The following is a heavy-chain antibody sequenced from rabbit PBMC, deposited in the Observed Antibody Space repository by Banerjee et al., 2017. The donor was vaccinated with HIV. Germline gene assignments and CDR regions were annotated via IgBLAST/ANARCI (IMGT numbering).Heavy chain of an antibody. J-gene: IGHJ4*01. D-gene: IGHD4-1*01. Sequence: QEQLVESGGGLVQPGGSLKLSCKASGFDFSSYGVSWVRQAPGKGLEWIGYIDPVFGSTYYASWVNGRFTISSHNAQNTLYLQLNSLTAADTATYFCVRGGWGDLYYFNLWGPGTLVTVS. CDR2: IDPVFGST. CDR3: VRGGWGDLYYFNL. CDR1: GFDFSSYG. V-gene: IGHV1S47*01.